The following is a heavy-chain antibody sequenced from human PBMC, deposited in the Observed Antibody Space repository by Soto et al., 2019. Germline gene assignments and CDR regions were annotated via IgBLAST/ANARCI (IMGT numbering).Heavy chain of an antibody. CDR3: ARDLMDTAMVLRVYYYYYYGMDV. D-gene: IGHD5-18*01. Sequence: VTSVKVSCKASGYTFTSYYMHWVRQAPGQGLEWMGKINPSGGSTSYAQKFQGRVTMTRDTSTSTVYMELSSLRSEDTAVYYCARDLMDTAMVLRVYYYYYYGMDVWGQGNTVTVSS. CDR2: INPSGGST. CDR1: GYTFTSYY. J-gene: IGHJ6*02. V-gene: IGHV1-46*01.